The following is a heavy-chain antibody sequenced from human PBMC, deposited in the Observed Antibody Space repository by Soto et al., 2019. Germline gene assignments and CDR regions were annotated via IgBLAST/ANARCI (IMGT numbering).Heavy chain of an antibody. V-gene: IGHV3-30*14. Sequence: GGSLLVSCAFSVFTFSLYAMHWVRQAPGKGLEWVAVISSDGNTEYYAESVQGRFTISRDNSRNTLFLQMSSVTTEDTAVYYCARDYWAAVDTGGYLDNWGQGTLVTVSS. J-gene: IGHJ4*02. CDR1: VFTFSLYA. D-gene: IGHD6-13*01. CDR2: ISSDGNTE. CDR3: ARDYWAAVDTGGYLDN.